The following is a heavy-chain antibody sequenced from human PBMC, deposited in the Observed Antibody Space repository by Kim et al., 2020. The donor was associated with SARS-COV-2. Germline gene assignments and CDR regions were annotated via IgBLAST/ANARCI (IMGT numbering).Heavy chain of an antibody. CDR1: GFTFSSYA. V-gene: IGHV3-23*01. J-gene: IGHJ1*01. CDR3: AKDGGLQLWSRPEYFQH. Sequence: GGSLRLSCAASGFTFSSYAMRWVRQAPGKGLEWVSAISGSGGSTYYADSVKGRFTISRDNSKNTLYLQMNSLRAEDTAVYYCAKDGGLQLWSRPEYFQHWGQGTLVTVSS. CDR2: ISGSGGST. D-gene: IGHD5-18*01.